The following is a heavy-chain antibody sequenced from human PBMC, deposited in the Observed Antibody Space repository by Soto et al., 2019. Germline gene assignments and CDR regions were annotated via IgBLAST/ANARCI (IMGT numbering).Heavy chain of an antibody. CDR2: IYYSGST. Sequence: SETLSLTCTVSGGSISSGDYYWSWIRQPPGKGLEWIGYIYYSGSTYYNPSLKSRVTISVDTSKNQFSLKLSSVTAADTAVYYCACGITGPESFDYWGQGTLVTVSS. D-gene: IGHD1-20*01. J-gene: IGHJ4*02. CDR3: ACGITGPESFDY. CDR1: GGSISSGDYY. V-gene: IGHV4-30-4*01.